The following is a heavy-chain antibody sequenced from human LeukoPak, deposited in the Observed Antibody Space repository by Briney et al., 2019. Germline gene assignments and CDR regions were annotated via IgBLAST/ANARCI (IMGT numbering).Heavy chain of an antibody. V-gene: IGHV3-23*01. CDR2: ISNNGGYT. CDR1: GFTFSSSA. Sequence: GGSLRLSCAASGFTFSSSAMSWVRQAPGKGLEWVSAISNNGGYTYYADSVQGRFTISRDNSKSTLCLQMNSLRAEDTAVYYCAKNGARNGDNWNHGNYFDYWGQGTLVTVSS. D-gene: IGHD1-14*01. J-gene: IGHJ4*02. CDR3: AKNGARNGDNWNHGNYFDY.